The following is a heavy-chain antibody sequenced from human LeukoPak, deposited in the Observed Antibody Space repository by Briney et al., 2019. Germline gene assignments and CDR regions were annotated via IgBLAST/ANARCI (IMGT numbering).Heavy chain of an antibody. D-gene: IGHD2-21*01. V-gene: IGHV1-18*01. Sequence: ASVKVSCKASGYTFTSYGISRVRQAPGQGLEWMGWISAYNGNINYAQKLQGRVTMTTDTSTSTAYMELRSLRSDDTAVYYCARIAYCGGDCYTTYFDYWGQGTLVTVSS. CDR3: ARIAYCGGDCYTTYFDY. J-gene: IGHJ4*02. CDR2: ISAYNGNI. CDR1: GYTFTSYG.